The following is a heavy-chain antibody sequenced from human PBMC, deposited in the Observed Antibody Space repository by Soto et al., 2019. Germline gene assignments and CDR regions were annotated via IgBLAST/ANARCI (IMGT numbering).Heavy chain of an antibody. Sequence: QVQLQESGPGLVKPSQTLSLTCTVSGGSISSGGYYWSWIRQHPGKGLEWIGYISYSASTYYNPSLESRVTISVDTSKTQFSLKLSSVTAADTAVYYCARDALSRDSIWGQGTLVTVSS. CDR2: ISYSAST. CDR3: ARDALSRDSI. V-gene: IGHV4-31*03. J-gene: IGHJ4*02. CDR1: GGSISSGGYY. D-gene: IGHD3-22*01.